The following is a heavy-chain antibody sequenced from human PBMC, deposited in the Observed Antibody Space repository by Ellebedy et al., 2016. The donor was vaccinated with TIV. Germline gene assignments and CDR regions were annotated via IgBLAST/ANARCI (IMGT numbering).Heavy chain of an antibody. CDR1: GDPMRTYH. J-gene: IGHJ5*02. CDR2: VYYTGST. D-gene: IGHD3-9*01. CDR3: ARVNLTGYKVYNWFDP. Sequence: SETLSLTCTVSGDPMRTYHWNWIRQPPGKGLEWIGYVYYTGSTSYNPSLRGRVTISIDTSKNRFSLKLDSVTAADTAVYYCARVNLTGYKVYNWFDPWGRGTPVTVS. V-gene: IGHV4-59*01.